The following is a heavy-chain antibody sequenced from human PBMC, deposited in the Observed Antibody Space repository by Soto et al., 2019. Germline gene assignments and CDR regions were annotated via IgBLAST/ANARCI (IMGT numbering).Heavy chain of an antibody. V-gene: IGHV3-30-3*01. D-gene: IGHD1-1*01. J-gene: IGHJ6*02. CDR2: ISYDGDNK. CDR3: ARGTTTPAFSAMDV. CDR1: GFTFSYHA. Sequence: QVQLVESGGGVVQPGRSLRLSCAASGFTFSYHALNWVRQAPGKGLEWVAVISYDGDNKYIAASTKGRFTISRDNSKNTLSLQMNSLRAEDTAMYFCARGTTTPAFSAMDVWGQGTTVTVSS.